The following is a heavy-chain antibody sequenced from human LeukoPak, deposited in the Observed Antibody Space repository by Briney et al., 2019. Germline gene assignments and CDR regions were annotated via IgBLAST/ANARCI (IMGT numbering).Heavy chain of an antibody. CDR3: ARQKGAYYYDSSGYGAFDI. CDR1: GYSFTSYW. Sequence: AESLKISCKGSGYSFTSYWIGWVRQMPGKGLEWMGIIYPGDSDTRYSPSFQGQVTISADKSISTAYLQWSSLKASDTAMYYCARQKGAYYYDSSGYGAFDIWGQGTMVTVSS. J-gene: IGHJ3*02. CDR2: IYPGDSDT. V-gene: IGHV5-51*01. D-gene: IGHD3-22*01.